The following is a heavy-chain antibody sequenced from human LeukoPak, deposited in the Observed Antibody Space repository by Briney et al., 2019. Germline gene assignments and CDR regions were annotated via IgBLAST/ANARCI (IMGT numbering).Heavy chain of an antibody. Sequence: SETLSLTCTVSGGSISSSSYYWGWIRQPPGKGLEWIGRIYTSGSTNYNPSLKSRVTMSVDTSKNQFSLKLRSVTAADTAVYYCARLHPKTPNPRDPYRYYYDSSAYYYFDYWGQGTLVTVSS. CDR3: ARLHPKTPNPRDPYRYYYDSSAYYYFDY. J-gene: IGHJ4*02. CDR2: IYTSGST. D-gene: IGHD3-22*01. CDR1: GGSISSSSYY. V-gene: IGHV4-61*05.